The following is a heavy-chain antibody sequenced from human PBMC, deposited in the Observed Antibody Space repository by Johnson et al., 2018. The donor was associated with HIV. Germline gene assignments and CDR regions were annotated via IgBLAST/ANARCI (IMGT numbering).Heavy chain of an antibody. CDR3: ARDRGGYYYDSNGLDAFDI. CDR2: IKSGGKTI. D-gene: IGHD3-22*01. J-gene: IGHJ3*02. CDR1: GFTFSDYS. Sequence: QVQLVESGGGLVKPGGSLRLSCAASGFTFSDYSMSWIRQAPGKGLEWVSYIKSGGKTIYYADSVKGRFTISRDNAKNSLFLQMNSLRAEDTAVFYCARDRGGYYYDSNGLDAFDIWGQGTMVTVSS. V-gene: IGHV3-11*04.